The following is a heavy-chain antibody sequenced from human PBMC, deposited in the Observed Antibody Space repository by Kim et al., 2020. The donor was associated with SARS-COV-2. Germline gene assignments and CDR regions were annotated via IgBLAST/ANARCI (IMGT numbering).Heavy chain of an antibody. V-gene: IGHV3-23*01. J-gene: IGHJ5*02. Sequence: GGSLRLSCGASGFPFHIYAMAWARQAPGKGLEWVATMTGSGAGSKTYYADSVKGRFTVSRDNSQNILFLEMNSLRVEDTAEYFCAKCPGGGWPPKPTWFDPWGRGTLVTVSS. CDR1: GFPFHIYA. CDR3: AKCPGGGWPPKPTWFDP. CDR2: MTGSGAGSKT. D-gene: IGHD2-15*01.